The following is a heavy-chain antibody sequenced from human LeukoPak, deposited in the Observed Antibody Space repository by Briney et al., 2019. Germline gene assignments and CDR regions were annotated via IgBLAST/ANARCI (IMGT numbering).Heavy chain of an antibody. D-gene: IGHD1-26*01. CDR1: GGSTSSGGYY. CDR2: IYYSGST. CDR3: ARYRELPLYYFDY. V-gene: IGHV4-31*03. Sequence: SQTLSLTCTVSGGSTSSGGYYWSWIRQHPGKGLEWIGYIYYSGSTYYNPSLKSRVTISVDTSKNQFSLKLSSVTAADTAVYYRARYRELPLYYFDYWGQGTLVTVSS. J-gene: IGHJ4*02.